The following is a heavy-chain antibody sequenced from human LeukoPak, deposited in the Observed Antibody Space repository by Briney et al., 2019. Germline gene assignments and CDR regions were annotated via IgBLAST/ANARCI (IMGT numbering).Heavy chain of an antibody. V-gene: IGHV3-49*03. CDR3: TTYAPSNYYGMDV. CDR2: IRSKAYGGTP. D-gene: IGHD4-11*01. CDR1: GFTFGDYA. J-gene: IGHJ6*02. Sequence: GGSLRLSCTASGFTFGDYAMTGLRQAPGKGLEWVVFIRSKAYGGTPEFAASVKGRFTISRDDSKSIAYLQMNSLTTEDTAVYYCTTYAPSNYYGMDVWGQGTTVTVS.